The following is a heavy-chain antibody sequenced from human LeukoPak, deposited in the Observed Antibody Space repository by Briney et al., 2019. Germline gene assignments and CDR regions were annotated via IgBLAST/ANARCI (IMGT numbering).Heavy chain of an antibody. Sequence: PGGSLRLSCAASGFTFSSYWMHWVRQAPGKGLVWVSRINSDGSSTSYADSVKGRFTISRDNAENTLYLQMNSLRAEDTAVYYCAKGRDYGDYFPFDPWGQGTLVTVSS. D-gene: IGHD4-17*01. CDR2: INSDGSST. V-gene: IGHV3-74*01. J-gene: IGHJ5*02. CDR3: AKGRDYGDYFPFDP. CDR1: GFTFSSYW.